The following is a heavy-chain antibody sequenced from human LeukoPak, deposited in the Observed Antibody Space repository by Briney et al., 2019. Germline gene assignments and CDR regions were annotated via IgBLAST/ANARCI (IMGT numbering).Heavy chain of an antibody. V-gene: IGHV4-4*07. CDR1: GGSISGYY. CDR3: ARQTPYSSGWSNDY. CDR2: IYTSGSA. Sequence: SETLSLTCTVSGGSISGYYWSWIRQPAGKGLEWIGRIYTSGSATYNPSLKSRVTMSADTLKNQVSLKLNSVTAADTAVYYCARQTPYSSGWSNDYWGQGTLVTVSS. J-gene: IGHJ4*02. D-gene: IGHD6-19*01.